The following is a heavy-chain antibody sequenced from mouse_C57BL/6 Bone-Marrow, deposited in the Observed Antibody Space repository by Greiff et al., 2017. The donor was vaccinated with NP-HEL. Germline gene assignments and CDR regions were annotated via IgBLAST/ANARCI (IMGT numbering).Heavy chain of an antibody. D-gene: IGHD3-2*02. V-gene: IGHV1-26*01. CDR1: GYTFTDYY. CDR3: AREDSSGGFYYAMDY. J-gene: IGHJ4*01. CDR2: INPNNGGT. Sequence: EVQLQQSGPELVKPGASVKISCKASGYTFTDYYMNWVKQSHGKSLEWIGDINPNNGGTSYNQKFKGKATLTVDKSSSTAYMELRSLTSEDSAVYYCAREDSSGGFYYAMDYWGQGTSVTVSS.